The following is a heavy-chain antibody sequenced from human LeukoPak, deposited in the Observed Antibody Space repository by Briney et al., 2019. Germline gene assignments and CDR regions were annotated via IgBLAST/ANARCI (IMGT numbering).Heavy chain of an antibody. CDR2: IYHSGST. D-gene: IGHD4-17*01. J-gene: IGHJ4*02. V-gene: IGHV4-38-2*02. Sequence: PSETLSLTCTVYGGSISRYYWGWIRQPPGKGLEWIGSIYHSGSTYYNPSLKSRVTISVDTSKNQFSLKLSSVTAADTAVYYCARDRHDYGDYYDYWGQGTLVTVSS. CDR3: ARDRHDYGDYYDY. CDR1: GGSISRYY.